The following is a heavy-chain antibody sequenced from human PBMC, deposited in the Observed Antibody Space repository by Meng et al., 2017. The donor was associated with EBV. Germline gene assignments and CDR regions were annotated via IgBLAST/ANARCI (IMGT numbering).Heavy chain of an antibody. Sequence: QVQLVQSGAEVKRPGASGGVSCEASGYIFTNYAMHWVRQAPGQSLEWMGWINAATGNTKYSQKFQDRVTINTDTSASTAYMDLSSLRTEDTAIYYCARASGAFDVWGQGTEVTVS. J-gene: IGHJ3*01. CDR2: INAATGNT. CDR1: GYIFTNYA. CDR3: ARASGAFDV. V-gene: IGHV1-3*01.